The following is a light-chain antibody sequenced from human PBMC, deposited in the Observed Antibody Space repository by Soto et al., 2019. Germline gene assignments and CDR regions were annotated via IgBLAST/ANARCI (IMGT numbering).Light chain of an antibody. CDR1: SSDVGGYNS. V-gene: IGLV2-14*01. CDR3: SSFTSSTSYV. J-gene: IGLJ1*01. Sequence: QSALTQPASVSGSPGQSITISCTGTSSDVGGYNSVAWYQQHPGKAPKHMIYNVSNRPSGVSNRFSGSKSGNTASLTISGLQAEDEADYYCSSFTSSTSYVFGTGTKVTVL. CDR2: NVS.